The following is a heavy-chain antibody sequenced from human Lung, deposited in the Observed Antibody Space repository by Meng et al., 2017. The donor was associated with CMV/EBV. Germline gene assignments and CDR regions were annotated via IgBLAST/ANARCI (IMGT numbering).Heavy chain of an antibody. J-gene: IGHJ6*02. CDR3: ACGYADMYNCYCLDF. CDR1: GYTFGNYD. V-gene: IGHV1-8*01. D-gene: IGHD2-2*01. CDR2: LNPKSGNT. Sequence: SXXVSXKACGYTFGNYDINWVREATGQGLEWMAWLNPKSGNTGYAQRLQGRMNMTVDTSINTVYMDLSGLRAEDTAIYYFACGYADMYNCYCLDFWG.